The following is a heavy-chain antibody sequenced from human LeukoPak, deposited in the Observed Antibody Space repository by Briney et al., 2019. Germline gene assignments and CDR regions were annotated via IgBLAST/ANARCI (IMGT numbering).Heavy chain of an antibody. Sequence: SDTLSLTCTVSGGSLSGHFWSWFRRPPGKGLENIGYIHSSGSTNYNPSYKSRLTVSLEMSKNQFSLSLSSVTAADTAVYYCARDPGDTDWYNFDFWGQGILVTVSS. CDR3: ARDPGDTDWYNFDF. CDR1: GGSLSGHF. J-gene: IGHJ4*02. CDR2: IHSSGST. D-gene: IGHD3-9*01. V-gene: IGHV4-59*11.